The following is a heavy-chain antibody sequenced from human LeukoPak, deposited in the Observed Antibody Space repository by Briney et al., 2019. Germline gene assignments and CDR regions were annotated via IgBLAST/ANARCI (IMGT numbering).Heavy chain of an antibody. D-gene: IGHD5-12*01. CDR3: ARSPVATIKGYGMDV. V-gene: IGHV4-59*01. CDR1: GGSISSYY. CDR2: IYYSGST. J-gene: IGHJ6*02. Sequence: SETLSLTCTVSGGSISSYYWSWIRQPPGKGLEWIGYIYYSGSTNYNPSLKSRVTISVDTSKNQFSLKLSSVTAADTAVYYCARSPVATIKGYGMDVWGQGTTVTVS.